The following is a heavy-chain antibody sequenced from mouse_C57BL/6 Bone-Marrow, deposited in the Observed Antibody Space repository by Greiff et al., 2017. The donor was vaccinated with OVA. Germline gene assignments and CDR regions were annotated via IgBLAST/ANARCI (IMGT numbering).Heavy chain of an antibody. CDR1: GYTFTDYY. CDR3: AREEIYDYPLGYFDY. CDR2: IYPGSGNT. V-gene: IGHV1-76*01. D-gene: IGHD2-4*01. J-gene: IGHJ2*01. Sequence: QVQLQQSGAELVRPGASVKLSCKASGYTFTDYYINWVKQRPGQGLEWIARIYPGSGNTYYNEKFKGKATLTAEKSSSTAYMQLRSLTSEDSAVYFCAREEIYDYPLGYFDYWGQGTTLTVSS.